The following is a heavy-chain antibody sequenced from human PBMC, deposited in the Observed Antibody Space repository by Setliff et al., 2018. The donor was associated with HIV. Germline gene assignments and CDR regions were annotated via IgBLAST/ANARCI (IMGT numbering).Heavy chain of an antibody. V-gene: IGHV4-34*01. D-gene: IGHD3-9*01. CDR1: GVSFSGDY. CDR3: ARGRDWAKTGDF. J-gene: IGHJ4*02. CDR2: VHPSGSI. Sequence: SETLSLTCAVAGVSFSGDYWSWVRQPPGKGLEWIAEVHPSGSINYNSSLKSRSAITVDTSNNQFSLTMTSVTAADTAVYYCARGRDWAKTGDFWGQGALVTVS.